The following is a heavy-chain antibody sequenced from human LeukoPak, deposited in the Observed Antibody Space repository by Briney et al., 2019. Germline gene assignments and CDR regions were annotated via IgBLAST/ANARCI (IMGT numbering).Heavy chain of an antibody. V-gene: IGHV1-69*05. J-gene: IGHJ5*02. Sequence: SVKVSCKASGYTFTSYDINWVRQAPGQGLEWMGRIIPIFGTTNYARNFQGRVTITTVKSTSTAYMELSSLRSEDTAVYYCAKAGLYDYVWGSYRQKWFDPWGQGTLVTVSS. CDR1: GYTFTSYD. CDR2: IIPIFGTT. CDR3: AKAGLYDYVWGSYRQKWFDP. D-gene: IGHD3-16*02.